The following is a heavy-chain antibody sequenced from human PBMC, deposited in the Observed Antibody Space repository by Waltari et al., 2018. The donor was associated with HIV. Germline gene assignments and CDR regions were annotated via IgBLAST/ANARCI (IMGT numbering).Heavy chain of an antibody. CDR1: GFTFTTYP. D-gene: IGHD3-22*01. CDR2: IKPSGGTT. CDR3: ARAPYDYDGSGYKNNNFGMDV. J-gene: IGHJ6*02. V-gene: IGHV1-46*01. Sequence: QVQLVQSGAEVKKPGASVKVSCKASGFTFTTYPIHWVRQPPGQGLEWIRIIKPSGGTTSYAQEFQGGVTMSIDTSTSTVNLALRSLRSEDSAVYVCARAPYDYDGSGYKNNNFGMDVWGQGTTVSVSS.